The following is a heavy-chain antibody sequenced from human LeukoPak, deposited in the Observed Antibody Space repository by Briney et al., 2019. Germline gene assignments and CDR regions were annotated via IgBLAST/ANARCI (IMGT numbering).Heavy chain of an antibody. CDR2: INTDGSST. V-gene: IGHV3-74*01. J-gene: IGHJ4*02. D-gene: IGHD1-14*01. CDR3: ASEEERNH. Sequence: TGGSLRLSCASSGFTFSSYRMHWVRQAPGKGLVWVSRINTDGSSTSYADSVKGRFTISRDNAKNTLYLQMNRLRAEDTAVYYSASEEERNHWGQGTLVTVSS. CDR1: GFTFSSYR.